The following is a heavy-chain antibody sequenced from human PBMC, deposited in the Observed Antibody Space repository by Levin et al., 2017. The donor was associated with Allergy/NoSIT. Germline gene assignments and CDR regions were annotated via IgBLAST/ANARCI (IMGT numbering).Heavy chain of an antibody. J-gene: IGHJ4*02. D-gene: IGHD7-27*01. CDR1: GGSISSSTSY. CDR2: IYYAGDT. V-gene: IGHV4-39*01. Sequence: SQTLSLTCSVSGGSISSSTSYGGWIRQAPGKGLEWIGIIYYAGDTFYSPSLKSRITMSVDTSKNQFSLKVTSVTAADTAVYYCARLLRELTGAFDYWGQGILVTVSS. CDR3: ARLLRELTGAFDY.